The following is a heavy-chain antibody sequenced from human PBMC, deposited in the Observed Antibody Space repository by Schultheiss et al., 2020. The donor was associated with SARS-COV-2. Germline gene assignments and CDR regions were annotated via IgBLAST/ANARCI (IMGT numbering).Heavy chain of an antibody. CDR2: INPNSGGT. V-gene: IGHV1-2*02. J-gene: IGHJ6*02. Sequence: ASVKVSCKASGYTFTGYYMHWVRQAPGQGLEWMGWINPNSGGTNYAQKFQGRVTMTRDTSISTAYMELSRLRSDDTAVYYCARDTIVVVPAAIYYYGMDVWGQGTMVTVSS. D-gene: IGHD2-2*01. CDR3: ARDTIVVVPAAIYYYGMDV. CDR1: GYTFTGYY.